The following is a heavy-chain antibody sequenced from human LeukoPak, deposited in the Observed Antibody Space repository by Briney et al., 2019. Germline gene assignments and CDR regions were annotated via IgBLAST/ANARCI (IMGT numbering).Heavy chain of an antibody. J-gene: IGHJ3*02. Sequence: SETPSLTCTVSGGSISSSSYYWGWIRQPPGKGLEWIGSIYYSGSTYYNPSLKSRVTISVDTSKNQFSLKLSSVTAADTAVYYCARDLRGIAVHGAFDIWGQGTMVTVSS. CDR2: IYYSGST. CDR3: ARDLRGIAVHGAFDI. D-gene: IGHD6-19*01. V-gene: IGHV4-39*07. CDR1: GGSISSSSYY.